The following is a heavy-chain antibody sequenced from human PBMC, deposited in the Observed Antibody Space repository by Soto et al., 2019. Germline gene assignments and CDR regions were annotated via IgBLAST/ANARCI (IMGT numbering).Heavy chain of an antibody. D-gene: IGHD1-7*01. V-gene: IGHV3-74*01. CDR1: EFTFRSYW. CDR3: ARSLPGTYGAFDL. Sequence: EVQLVDSGGGLVQPGGSLRLSCAASEFTFRSYWMHWVRQSPGKGLVWASRISGDGSSTNYVDSVKGRFTISRDNAKNTVYLQIDSLRAEDTAVYYCARSLPGTYGAFDLWGQGTMVTVSS. J-gene: IGHJ3*01. CDR2: ISGDGSST.